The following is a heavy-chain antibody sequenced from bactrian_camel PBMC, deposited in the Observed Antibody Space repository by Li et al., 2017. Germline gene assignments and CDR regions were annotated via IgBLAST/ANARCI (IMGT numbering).Heavy chain of an antibody. CDR3: AARARSGTYSGSREYLLLKDHEYNY. D-gene: IGHD7*01. V-gene: IGHV3S53*01. CDR1: GYTFSYTC. Sequence: VQLVESGGGSVQAGGALRLSCNVSGYTFSYTCLAWFRQAPGKEREGVAAIDMDGSTSYADSVKGRFSISRDNAKSTVYLQMNNLKPEDTAMYYCAARARSGTYSGSREYLLLKDHEYNYWGQGTQVTVS. CDR2: IDMDGST. J-gene: IGHJ4*01.